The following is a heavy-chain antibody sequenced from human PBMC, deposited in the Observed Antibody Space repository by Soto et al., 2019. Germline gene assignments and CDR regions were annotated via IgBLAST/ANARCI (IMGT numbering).Heavy chain of an antibody. V-gene: IGHV3-33*01. CDR2: IWYDGSNK. CDR3: ARDPSGPLYYYYYYMDV. Sequence: VQLVESGGGVVQPGRSLRLSCAASGFTFSSYGMHWVRQAPGKGLEWVAVIWYDGSNKYYADSVEGRFTISRDNSKNTLYPQMNSLRAEDTAVYYCARDPSGPLYYYYYYMDVWGKGTTVTVSS. CDR1: GFTFSSYG. D-gene: IGHD1-26*01. J-gene: IGHJ6*03.